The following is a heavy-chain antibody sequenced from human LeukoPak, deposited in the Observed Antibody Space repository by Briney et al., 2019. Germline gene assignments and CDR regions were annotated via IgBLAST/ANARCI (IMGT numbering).Heavy chain of an antibody. CDR2: IYYSGTT. CDR3: ARHRGYSYGLFHMDV. CDR1: GGSISSRSSY. D-gene: IGHD5-18*01. Sequence: SETLSLTCTVSGGSISSRSSYWGWIRQPPGEGLEWIGSIYYSGTTYYNPSLKSRVTISVATSKNQFSLKLSSATAADTAVYYCARHRGYSYGLFHMDVWGQGTTVIVS. J-gene: IGHJ6*02. V-gene: IGHV4-39*01.